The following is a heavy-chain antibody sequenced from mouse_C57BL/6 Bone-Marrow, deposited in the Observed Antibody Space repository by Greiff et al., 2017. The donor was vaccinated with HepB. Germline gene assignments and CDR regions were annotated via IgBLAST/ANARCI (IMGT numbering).Heavy chain of an antibody. CDR1: GFTFSDYG. J-gene: IGHJ3*01. V-gene: IGHV5-15*01. CDR3: ARHGGYDGTEFAY. D-gene: IGHD2-2*01. CDR2: ISNLAYSI. Sequence: EVQRVESGGGLVQPGGSLKLSCAASGFTFSDYGMAWVRQAPRKGPEWVAFISNLAYSIYYADTVTGRFTISRENAKNTLYLEMSSLRSEDTAMYYCARHGGYDGTEFAYWGQGTLVTVSA.